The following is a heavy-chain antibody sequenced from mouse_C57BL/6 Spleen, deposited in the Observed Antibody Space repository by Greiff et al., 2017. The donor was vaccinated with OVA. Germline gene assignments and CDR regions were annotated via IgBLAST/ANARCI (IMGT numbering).Heavy chain of an antibody. CDR2: IRSKSSNYAT. D-gene: IGHD2-5*01. V-gene: IGHV10-3*01. Sequence: EVQRVESGGGLVQPKGSLKLSCAASGFTFNTYAMHWVRQAPGKGLEWVARIRSKSSNYATYYADSVKDRFTISRDDSQSMLYLQMNNLKTEDTAMYYGVRGSNSNFFYAMDYWGQGTSVTVSS. CDR1: GFTFNTYA. J-gene: IGHJ4*01. CDR3: VRGSNSNFFYAMDY.